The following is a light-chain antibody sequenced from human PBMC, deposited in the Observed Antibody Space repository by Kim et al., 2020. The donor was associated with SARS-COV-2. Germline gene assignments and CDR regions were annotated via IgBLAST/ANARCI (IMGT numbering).Light chain of an antibody. CDR1: SIGSKS. CDR2: YDS. Sequence: PRQAAGLTCGGNSIGSKSVHWYQQKAGQAPVLVIYYDSDRPSGIPERFSGSNSGNTATLTISRVEAGDEADYYCQVWHSSSDHRVVFGGGTQLTVL. CDR3: QVWHSSSDHRVV. J-gene: IGLJ2*01. V-gene: IGLV3-21*04.